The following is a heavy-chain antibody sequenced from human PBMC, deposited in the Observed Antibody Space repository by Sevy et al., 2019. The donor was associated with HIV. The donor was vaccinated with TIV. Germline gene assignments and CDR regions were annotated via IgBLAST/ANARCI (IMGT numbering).Heavy chain of an antibody. CDR2: IRSKVYGGTT. CDR3: TRDGLDILTGYSHN. J-gene: IGHJ4*02. V-gene: IGHV3-49*03. D-gene: IGHD3-9*01. Sequence: GGSLRLSCTASGFTFGDYPMSWFRQAPGKGLEWVGFIRSKVYGGTTEYAASVQGRFSISRHDSKTILYLQMNSLKTEDTAVYYCTRDGLDILTGYSHNWGQGTLVTVSS. CDR1: GFTFGDYP.